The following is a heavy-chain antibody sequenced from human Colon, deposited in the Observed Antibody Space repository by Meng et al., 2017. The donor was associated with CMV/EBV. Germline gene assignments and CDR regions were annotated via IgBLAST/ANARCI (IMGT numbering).Heavy chain of an antibody. D-gene: IGHD5-12*01. CDR1: GFTFSDYY. V-gene: IGHV3-11*04. Sequence: GESLKISCAASGFTFSDYYMSWIRQAPGKGLEWVSYISSVGTYISYADSAKGRFTISRDNANNALYLQINGLRADDTAVYYCARERGGNLVATRLDFDLWGRGTLVTVSS. CDR2: ISSVGTYI. CDR3: ARERGGNLVATRLDFDL. J-gene: IGHJ2*01.